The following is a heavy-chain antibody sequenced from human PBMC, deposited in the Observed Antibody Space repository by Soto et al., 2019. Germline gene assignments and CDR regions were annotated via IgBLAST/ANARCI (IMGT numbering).Heavy chain of an antibody. V-gene: IGHV4-31*03. CDR3: ARERSGQGGYGMDV. CDR1: GGSISSGGYY. CDR2: IYYDGST. Sequence: QVQLQESGPAGLVKPSQTLSLTCNVSGGSISSGGYYWSWIRQHPGKGLEWIGYIYYDGSTYQNPSPKSRVSISVDTSKNQFSLKLSSVTAADTALYYCARERSGQGGYGMDVWGQGTTVTVSS. D-gene: IGHD3-10*01. J-gene: IGHJ6*02.